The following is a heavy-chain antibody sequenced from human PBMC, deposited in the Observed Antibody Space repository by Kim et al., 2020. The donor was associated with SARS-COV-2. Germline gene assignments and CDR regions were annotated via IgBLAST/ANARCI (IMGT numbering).Heavy chain of an antibody. V-gene: IGHV4-30-2*01. J-gene: IGHJ1*01. Sequence: SETLSLTCAVSGGSISSGGYSWSWIRQPPGKGLEWIGYIYHSGSTYYNPSLKSRVTISVDRSKNQFSLKLSSVTAADTAVYYCAGGGSGSYSSGYFQHWGQGTLVTVSS. D-gene: IGHD3-10*01. CDR3: AGGGSGSYSSGYFQH. CDR2: IYHSGST. CDR1: GGSISSGGYS.